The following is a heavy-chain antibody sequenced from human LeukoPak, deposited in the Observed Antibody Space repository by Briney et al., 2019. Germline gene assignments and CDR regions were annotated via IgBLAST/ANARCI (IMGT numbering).Heavy chain of an antibody. D-gene: IGHD3-22*01. CDR1: GFTFSSYS. V-gene: IGHV3-48*04. CDR3: ASSGYYDDGYFDY. CDR2: ISSSSSTI. Sequence: GGSLRLSCAASGFTFSSYSMNWVRQAPGKGLEWVSYISSSSSTIYYADSVKGRFTISRGNAKNSLYLQMNSLRAEDTAVYYCASSGYYDDGYFDYWGQGTLVTVSS. J-gene: IGHJ4*02.